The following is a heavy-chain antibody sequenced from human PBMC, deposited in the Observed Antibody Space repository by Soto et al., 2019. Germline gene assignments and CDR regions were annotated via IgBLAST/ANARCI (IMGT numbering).Heavy chain of an antibody. V-gene: IGHV1-3*01. Sequence: ASVKVSCKASGNTVPNYAIHWVRQAPGQRLEWMGWINGYNGNTYYSQNFQGRVTITTDTSAGTAYMELRSLRSEDTAVYYCARDDSLGGGSCYWGQGTLVTVSS. J-gene: IGHJ4*02. CDR2: INGYNGNT. CDR1: GNTVPNYA. D-gene: IGHD2-15*01. CDR3: ARDDSLGGGSCY.